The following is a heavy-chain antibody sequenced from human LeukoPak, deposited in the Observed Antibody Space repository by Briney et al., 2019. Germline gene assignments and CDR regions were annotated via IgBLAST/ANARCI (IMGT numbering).Heavy chain of an antibody. V-gene: IGHV1-18*01. CDR2: ISAYNGNT. CDR3: AREPLRLGELPLIDY. CDR1: GYTFTSYG. J-gene: IGHJ4*02. D-gene: IGHD3-16*02. Sequence: ASVKVSCKASGYTFTSYGISWVRQAPGQGLEWMGWISAYNGNTNYAQKLQGRVTMTTDTSTSTAYMELRSLRSDDTAVYYCAREPLRLGELPLIDYWGQGTLVTVSS.